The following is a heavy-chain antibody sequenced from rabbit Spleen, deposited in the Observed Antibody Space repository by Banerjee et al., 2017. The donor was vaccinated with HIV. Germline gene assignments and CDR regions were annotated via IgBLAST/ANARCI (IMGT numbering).Heavy chain of an antibody. CDR1: GVSFSSNYY. CDR3: ARGSAMMTMVVTGFYLNL. D-gene: IGHD2-1*01. J-gene: IGHJ4*01. CDR2: IYPDTSGST. V-gene: IGHV1S40*01. Sequence: QSLEESGGDLVKPGASLTLTCTASGVSFSSNYYMCWVRQAPGKGLECLACIYPDTSGSTYYATWAKGRFTISKTSSTTVTLQMTSLTAADTATYFCARGSAMMTMVVTGFYLNLWGPGTLVTVS.